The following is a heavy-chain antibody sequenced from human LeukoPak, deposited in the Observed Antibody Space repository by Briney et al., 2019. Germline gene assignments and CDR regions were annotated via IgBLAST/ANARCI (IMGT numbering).Heavy chain of an antibody. V-gene: IGHV3-30*02. Sequence: PGGSLRLSCAASGFTFSSYGMHWVRQAPGKGLEWVAFIRYDGSNKYYADSVKGRFTISRDNSKNTLYLQMNSLRAEDTAVYYCAKDRCTNGVRSPDIWGQGTMVTVSS. J-gene: IGHJ3*02. CDR1: GFTFSSYG. D-gene: IGHD2-8*01. CDR2: IRYDGSNK. CDR3: AKDRCTNGVRSPDI.